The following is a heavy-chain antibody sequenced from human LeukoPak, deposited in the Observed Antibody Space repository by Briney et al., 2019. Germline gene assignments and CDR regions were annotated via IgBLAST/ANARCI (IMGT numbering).Heavy chain of an antibody. J-gene: IGHJ4*02. CDR2: IYASGST. CDR1: GGSIRSQY. V-gene: IGHV4-4*07. Sequence: SETLSLTCTVSGGSIRSQYWSWIRQPAGRGLEWLGRIYASGSTNYSPSLKSRVTMSLDTSRNQFSLKLFSVTAADTAVYFCARDVSSWPFFDSWGQGTQVTVSS. D-gene: IGHD6-13*01. CDR3: ARDVSSWPFFDS.